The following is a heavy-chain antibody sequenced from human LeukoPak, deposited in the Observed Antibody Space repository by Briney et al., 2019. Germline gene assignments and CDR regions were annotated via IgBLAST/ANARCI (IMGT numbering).Heavy chain of an antibody. CDR3: ARDFWSGRNYYYGMDV. CDR1: GFTVSSNY. D-gene: IGHD3-3*01. Sequence: GGSLRLSCAASGFTVSSNYMSWVRQAPGKGLEWVSVIYSGGSTYYADSVKGRFTISRDNSKNTLYPQMNSLRAEDTAVYYCARDFWSGRNYYYGMDVWGQGTTVTVSS. CDR2: IYSGGST. J-gene: IGHJ6*02. V-gene: IGHV3-66*02.